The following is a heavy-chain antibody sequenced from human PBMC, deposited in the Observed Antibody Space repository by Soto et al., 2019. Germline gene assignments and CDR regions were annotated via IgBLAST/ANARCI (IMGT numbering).Heavy chain of an antibody. CDR2: IWYDGSNK. CDR1: GFTFSSYG. CDR3: ARAIVAPPLYYYYGMDV. J-gene: IGHJ6*02. D-gene: IGHD5-12*01. V-gene: IGHV3-33*01. Sequence: PGGSLRLSCAASGFTFSSYGMHWVRQAPGKGLEWVAVIWYDGSNKYYADSVKGRFTISRDNSKNTLYLQMNSLRAEDMAVYYCARAIVAPPLYYYYGMDVWGQGTTVTVSS.